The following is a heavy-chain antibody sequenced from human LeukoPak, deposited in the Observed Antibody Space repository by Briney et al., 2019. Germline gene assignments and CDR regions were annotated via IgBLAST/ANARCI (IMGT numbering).Heavy chain of an antibody. CDR1: GFTFSSYA. CDR2: ISYDGSNK. CDR3: ARASDGTEDY. J-gene: IGHJ4*02. Sequence: GRSLRLSCAASGFTFSSYAMHWVRQAPGKGLEWVAVISYDGSNKYYADSVKGRFTISRDNSENTLYLQMNSLRAEDTAVYYCARASDGTEDYWGQGTLVTVSS. D-gene: IGHD5-18*01. V-gene: IGHV3-30*04.